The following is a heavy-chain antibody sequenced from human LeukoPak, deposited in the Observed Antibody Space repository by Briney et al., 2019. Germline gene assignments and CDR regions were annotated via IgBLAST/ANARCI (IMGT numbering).Heavy chain of an antibody. CDR2: ISSSGSTI. D-gene: IGHD3-16*01. CDR3: ARSVTYPYYYGMDV. J-gene: IGHJ6*02. V-gene: IGHV3-11*01. CDR1: GFTFSDYY. Sequence: GSLRLSCAASGFTFSDYYMSWIRQAPGKGLEWVSYISSSGSTIYYADSVKGRFTISRDNAKNSLYLQMNSLRAEDTAVYYCARSVTYPYYYGMDVWGQGTTVTVSS.